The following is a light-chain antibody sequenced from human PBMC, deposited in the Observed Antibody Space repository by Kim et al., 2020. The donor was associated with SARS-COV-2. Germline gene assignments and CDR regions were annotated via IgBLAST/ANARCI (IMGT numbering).Light chain of an antibody. J-gene: IGLJ1*01. CDR3: SSHSSTRTYV. Sequence: GTSITISCTGTSSDVGGYDYGSWYQEHPGQAPQLIIYDVTKRPSGVSNRFSGSKSGNTASLTISGLQAEDEADYYCSSHSSTRTYVFGSGTKVTVL. CDR2: DVT. CDR1: SSDVGGYDY. V-gene: IGLV2-14*03.